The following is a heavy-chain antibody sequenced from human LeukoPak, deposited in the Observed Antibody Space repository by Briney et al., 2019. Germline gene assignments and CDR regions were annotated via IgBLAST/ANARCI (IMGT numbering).Heavy chain of an antibody. Sequence: SVKVSCKASGGTFSSYAISWVRQAPGQGLEWMGGIIPIFSTANYAQKFQGRVTITTDESTSTAYMELSSLRSEDTAVYYCARGLYYYYYMDVWGKGTTVTVSS. CDR1: GGTFSSYA. V-gene: IGHV1-69*05. CDR2: IIPIFSTA. J-gene: IGHJ6*03. CDR3: ARGLYYYYYMDV. D-gene: IGHD2-21*02.